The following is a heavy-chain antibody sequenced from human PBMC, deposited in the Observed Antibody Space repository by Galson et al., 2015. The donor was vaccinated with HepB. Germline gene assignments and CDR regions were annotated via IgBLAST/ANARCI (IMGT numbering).Heavy chain of an antibody. Sequence: SLRLSCAASGFTFSSYGMHWVRQAPGKGLEWVAVISYDGSNKYYADSVKGRFTISRDNSKNTLYLQMNSLRAEDTAVYYCAKDRGGSRAYLDYWGQGTLVTVSS. CDR3: AKDRGGSRAYLDY. CDR2: ISYDGSNK. CDR1: GFTFSSYG. V-gene: IGHV3-30*18. J-gene: IGHJ4*02. D-gene: IGHD1-26*01.